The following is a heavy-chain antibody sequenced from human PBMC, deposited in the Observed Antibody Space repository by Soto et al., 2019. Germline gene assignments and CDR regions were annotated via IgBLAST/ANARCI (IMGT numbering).Heavy chain of an antibody. J-gene: IGHJ4*02. CDR3: AKDRPRRTYGYFFAY. CDR2: VSASGLNT. V-gene: IGHV3-23*01. Sequence: EVQLLESGGKLVQPGGSLTLSCAASGFTFSTYAMAWVRQAPGKGLEWVSGVSASGLNTDYADPVKGRFYISRDNSKNTVSLHMNSLRAEDTGLYYCAKDRPRRTYGYFFAYWGQGPPVTVSS. CDR1: GFTFSTYA. D-gene: IGHD3-10*01.